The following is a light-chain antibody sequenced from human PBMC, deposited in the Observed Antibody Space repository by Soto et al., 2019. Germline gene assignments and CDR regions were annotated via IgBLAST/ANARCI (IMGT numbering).Light chain of an antibody. CDR2: GAS. CDR1: QDIGND. CDR3: LQDHIFLT. Sequence: AIQMTQSPSSLSASVGDRVTITCRASQDIGNDLAWYQQKLGKAPQLLIFGASSLQSGVPSRFSGSGSGTDFTLTISSLQPEDFATYYCLQDHIFLTFAGGTKVEIK. J-gene: IGKJ4*01. V-gene: IGKV1-6*01.